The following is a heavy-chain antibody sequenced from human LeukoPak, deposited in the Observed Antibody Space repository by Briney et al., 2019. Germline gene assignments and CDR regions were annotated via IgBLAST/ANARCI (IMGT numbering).Heavy chain of an antibody. D-gene: IGHD1-7*01. J-gene: IGHJ4*02. CDR2: ISSSSSYI. V-gene: IGHV3-21*01. Sequence: KPGGSLRLSCAASGFTFSTYSMNWVRQAPGKGLEWVSCISSSSSYIYYADSVKGRFTISRDNAKNSLYLQMNSLRVEDTAVYYCARAHNWKYGTFDYWGQGTLVTVSS. CDR3: ARAHNWKYGTFDY. CDR1: GFTFSTYS.